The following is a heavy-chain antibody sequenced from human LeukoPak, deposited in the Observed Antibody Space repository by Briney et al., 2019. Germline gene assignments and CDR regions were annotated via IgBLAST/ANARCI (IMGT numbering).Heavy chain of an antibody. Sequence: KPSETLSLTCTVSGYSISSGYYWGWIRQPPGKGLEWIGSIYHSGSTYYNPSLKSRVTISVDTSKNQFSLKLSSVTAADTAVYYCARYRKTAYYYNYMDVWGRGTTVTVSS. V-gene: IGHV4-38-2*02. CDR2: IYHSGST. CDR3: ARYRKTAYYYNYMDV. J-gene: IGHJ6*03. D-gene: IGHD1-1*01. CDR1: GYSISSGYY.